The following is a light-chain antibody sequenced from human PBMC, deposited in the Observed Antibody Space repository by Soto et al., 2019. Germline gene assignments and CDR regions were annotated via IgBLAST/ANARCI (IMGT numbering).Light chain of an antibody. CDR2: AAS. Sequence: DIQMTQSPSSLSASVGDRVTITCRASQSISSYLNWYQQKPGKAPKLLIYAASSLQSGVPSRFSGSGSGTDFTLTISSLQPEDFATCYCQQSYSTRTFGGGTKVEIK. J-gene: IGKJ4*01. V-gene: IGKV1-39*01. CDR3: QQSYSTRT. CDR1: QSISSY.